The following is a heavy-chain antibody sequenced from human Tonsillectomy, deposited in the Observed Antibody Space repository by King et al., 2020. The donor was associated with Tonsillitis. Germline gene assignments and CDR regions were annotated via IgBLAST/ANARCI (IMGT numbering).Heavy chain of an antibody. Sequence: VQLVESGGGVVQPGRSLRLSCAASGFTFSSYGMHWVRQAPGKGLEWVAVIWYDGSNKYYADSVKGRFTISRDNSKNTLYLQMNSLRAEDTAVYYCARGRIVPAAQYYYHYYMDVWGKGTTVTVSS. D-gene: IGHD2-2*01. CDR3: ARGRIVPAAQYYYHYYMDV. CDR2: IWYDGSNK. CDR1: GFTFSSYG. J-gene: IGHJ6*03. V-gene: IGHV3-33*08.